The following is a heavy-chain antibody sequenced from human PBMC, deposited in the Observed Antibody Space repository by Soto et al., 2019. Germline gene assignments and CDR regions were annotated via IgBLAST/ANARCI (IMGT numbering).Heavy chain of an antibody. Sequence: QVQLQESGPGLVKPSETLSLTCTVSGGSISDSYWSWIRQPPGQGLEWIGYNYYSGSTNYHPSLNSRVTKPVHTSKNQFSLRLSSVTAADSAVYYCARLGVRGLYDAFDIWGQGTMVTVSS. CDR3: ARLGVRGLYDAFDI. CDR2: NYYSGST. V-gene: IGHV4-59*13. CDR1: GGSISDSY. D-gene: IGHD2-8*01. J-gene: IGHJ3*02.